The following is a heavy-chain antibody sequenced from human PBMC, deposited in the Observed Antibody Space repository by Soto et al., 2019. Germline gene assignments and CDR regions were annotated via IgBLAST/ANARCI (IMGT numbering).Heavy chain of an antibody. CDR3: TIGGVVVPPTSLPI. Sequence: GGSLRLSCTASGFTFGDYAMSWFRQAPGKGLEWVGFIRSKADGGTTEYAASVKGRFTISRDDSKSIAYLQMNSLKTEDTAVYYCTIGGVVVPPTSLPIWGQGTMVPVSS. CDR1: GFTFGDYA. D-gene: IGHD6-6*01. V-gene: IGHV3-49*03. CDR2: IRSKADGGTT. J-gene: IGHJ3*02.